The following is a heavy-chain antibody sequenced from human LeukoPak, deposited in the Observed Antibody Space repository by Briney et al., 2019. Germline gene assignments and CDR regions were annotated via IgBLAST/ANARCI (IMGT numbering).Heavy chain of an antibody. CDR2: ISLDGSKK. Sequence: GGSLRLSCAASGFIFSDYGMYWVRQAPGKGLEWVSGISLDGSKKYYIDSVKGRFTVSRDNSQNTLFLEVNSPRVEDTAMYYCAKGRDTVGLTPEFDCWGQGTLVTVSS. J-gene: IGHJ4*02. CDR1: GFIFSDYG. CDR3: AKGRDTVGLTPEFDC. D-gene: IGHD2-15*01. V-gene: IGHV3-30*18.